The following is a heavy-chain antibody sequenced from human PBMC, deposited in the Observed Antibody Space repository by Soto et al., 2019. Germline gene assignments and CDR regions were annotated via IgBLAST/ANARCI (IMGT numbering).Heavy chain of an antibody. V-gene: IGHV4-31*03. D-gene: IGHD2-21*02. Sequence: QVQLQESGPGLVKPSQTLSLTCTVSGGSISSGGYYWSWIRQHPGKGLEWIGYIYYSGSTYYNPSLRGRVTISVDASNNRFSLKVSSVSAADTAVYYCARVCGGDCHYGMDVWGQGSTVTVSS. CDR2: IYYSGST. CDR3: ARVCGGDCHYGMDV. CDR1: GGSISSGGYY. J-gene: IGHJ6*02.